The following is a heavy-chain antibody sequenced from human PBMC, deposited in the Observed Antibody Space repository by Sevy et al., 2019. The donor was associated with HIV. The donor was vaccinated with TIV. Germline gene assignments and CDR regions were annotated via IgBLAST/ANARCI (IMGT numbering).Heavy chain of an antibody. CDR2: FSFGCGKI. D-gene: IGHD2-2*01. J-gene: IGHJ4*02. V-gene: IGHV3-23*01. CDR1: GFTFSSYV. CDR3: AREGCSKPHDY. Sequence: GGSLRLSCAASGFTFSSYVMSWVRQAPGKGLEWVSTFSFGCGKINYADSVKGQFTISRDNSKNTLYLQMNSLRAEDTAVYYCAREGCSKPHDYWGQGTLVTVSS.